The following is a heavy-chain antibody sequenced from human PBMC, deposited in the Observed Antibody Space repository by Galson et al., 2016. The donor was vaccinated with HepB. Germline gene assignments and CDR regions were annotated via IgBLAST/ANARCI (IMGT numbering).Heavy chain of an antibody. CDR2: VYRGGSA. Sequence: TLSLTCAVSGASINSGDYSWTWIRQPPGKGLEWVGHVYRGGSAYYNPSLKSRLNIFIDMSKNQLSLTLNSVTAADTAVYYCTRKDSGGQYNWFDPWGRGILVTVSS. V-gene: IGHV4-30-2*01. CDR1: GASINSGDYS. J-gene: IGHJ5*02. D-gene: IGHD3-16*01. CDR3: TRKDSGGQYNWFDP.